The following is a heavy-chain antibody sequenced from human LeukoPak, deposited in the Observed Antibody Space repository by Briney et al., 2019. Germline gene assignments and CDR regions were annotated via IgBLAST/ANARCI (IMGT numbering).Heavy chain of an antibody. CDR3: AKDTLRYFDWSYVLDY. D-gene: IGHD3-9*01. CDR2: ISWNSGSI. Sequence: GGSLRLSCAASGFTFDDYAMHWVRHAPGKGLEWVSGISWNSGSIGYADSVKGRFTISRDNAKNSLYLQMNSLRAEDTALYYCAKDTLRYFDWSYVLDYWGQGTLVTVSS. CDR1: GFTFDDYA. V-gene: IGHV3-9*01. J-gene: IGHJ4*02.